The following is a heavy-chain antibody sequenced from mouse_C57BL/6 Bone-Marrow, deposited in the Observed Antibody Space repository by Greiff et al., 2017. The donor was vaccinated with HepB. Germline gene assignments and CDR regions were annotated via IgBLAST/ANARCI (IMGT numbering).Heavy chain of an antibody. D-gene: IGHD2-4*01. CDR2: INPSSGYT. V-gene: IGHV1-7*01. Sequence: QVHVKQSGAELAKPGASVKLSCKASGYTFTSYWMHWVKRRPGQGLEWIGYINPSSGYTKYNQKFKDKATLTADKSSSTAYMQLSSLTYEDSAVYYCARGMRLRRDFDYWGQGTTLTVSS. CDR1: GYTFTSYW. J-gene: IGHJ2*01. CDR3: ARGMRLRRDFDY.